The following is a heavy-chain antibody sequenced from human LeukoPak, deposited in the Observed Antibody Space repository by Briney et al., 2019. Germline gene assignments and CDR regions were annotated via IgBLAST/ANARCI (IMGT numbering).Heavy chain of an antibody. Sequence: SETLSLTCTVSGGSISGYYWSWIRQPPGKGLEWIGYIYYSGSTNYNPSLKSRVTISVDTSKNQFSLKLSSVTAVDTAVYYCARAPAAGPRYYYGMDVWGKGTTVTVSS. CDR1: GGSISGYY. V-gene: IGHV4-59*01. D-gene: IGHD6-13*01. CDR3: ARAPAAGPRYYYGMDV. CDR2: IYYSGST. J-gene: IGHJ6*04.